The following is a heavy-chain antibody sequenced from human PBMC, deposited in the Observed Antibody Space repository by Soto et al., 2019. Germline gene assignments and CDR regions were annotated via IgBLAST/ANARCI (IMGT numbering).Heavy chain of an antibody. Sequence: SVKVSCKASGGTFSSYAISWVRQAPGQGLEWMGGIIPIFGTANYAQKFQGRVTITADESTSTAYMELSSLRSEDTAVYYCASGDSSSWYPPYYYMDVWGKGTTVTVSS. CDR1: GGTFSSYA. CDR3: ASGDSSSWYPPYYYMDV. V-gene: IGHV1-69*13. J-gene: IGHJ6*03. CDR2: IIPIFGTA. D-gene: IGHD6-13*01.